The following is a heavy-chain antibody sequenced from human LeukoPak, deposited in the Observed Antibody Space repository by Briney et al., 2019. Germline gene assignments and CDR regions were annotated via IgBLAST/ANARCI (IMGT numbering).Heavy chain of an antibody. V-gene: IGHV3-7*01. J-gene: IGHJ5*02. CDR2: IKQDGSEK. D-gene: IGHD1-26*01. CDR3: ARGHSGSYDNWFDP. Sequence: GGSLRLSCAASGFTFSSYSMNWVRQAPGKGLEWVANIKQDGSEKYYVDSVKGRFTISRDNAKNSLYLQMNSLRAEDTAVYYCARGHSGSYDNWFDPWGQGTLVTVSS. CDR1: GFTFSSYS.